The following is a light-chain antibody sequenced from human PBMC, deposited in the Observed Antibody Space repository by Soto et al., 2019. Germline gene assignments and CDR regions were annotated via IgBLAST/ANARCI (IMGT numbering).Light chain of an antibody. CDR2: DVS. Sequence: EIVITQAPASLSVSPGERVTLSWRAGQGVTTNFAWYQQKSGQSPRLLIYDVSTRETGVPARFSGSGSGTEFTLTISSLEPEDFEVYYCQQYGSSTRTFGQGTKVDI. CDR3: QQYGSSTRT. J-gene: IGKJ1*01. CDR1: QGVTTN. V-gene: IGKV3-15*01.